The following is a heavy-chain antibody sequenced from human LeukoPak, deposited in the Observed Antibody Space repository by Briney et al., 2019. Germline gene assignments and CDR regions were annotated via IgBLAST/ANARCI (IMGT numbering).Heavy chain of an antibody. D-gene: IGHD5-18*01. Sequence: GGSLRLSCAASEFTFPMYWMTWVRQAPGKGLEWVADIKQDGSEKYYVDSVKGRFTISRDNSKNTLYLQMNSLRAEDTAVYYCAKLGSDGSYGPENFDYWGQGTLVTVSS. CDR2: IKQDGSEK. V-gene: IGHV3-7*03. CDR1: EFTFPMYW. CDR3: AKLGSDGSYGPENFDY. J-gene: IGHJ4*02.